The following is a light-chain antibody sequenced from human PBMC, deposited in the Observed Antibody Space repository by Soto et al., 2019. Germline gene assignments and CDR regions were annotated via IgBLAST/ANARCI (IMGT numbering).Light chain of an antibody. CDR3: SSYAGSSNYV. CDR1: SSDVGGYNS. V-gene: IGLV2-8*01. CDR2: EVS. J-gene: IGLJ1*01. Sequence: QSALTQPPSASGSPGQSVTISCTGTSSDVGGYNSVSWYQHHPGKAPKLMIYEVSKRPSGVPDLFSGSKSANTASLTVSGLQAEDEADYYCSSYAGSSNYVFGTGTKLTVL.